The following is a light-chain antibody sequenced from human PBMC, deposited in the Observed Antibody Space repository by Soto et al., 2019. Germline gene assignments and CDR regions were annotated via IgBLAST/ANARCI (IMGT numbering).Light chain of an antibody. V-gene: IGLV2-14*01. J-gene: IGLJ1*01. CDR3: SSFTSRFTFV. Sequence: QSALTQPASVSGSRGQSIAISCTGTRSDVGAYNYVSWYQQHPGKAPKLMISEVTNRPSGVSDRFSGSKSGNTASLTISGLQAEDEADYYCSSFTSRFTFVFGTGTNVTVL. CDR1: RSDVGAYNY. CDR2: EVT.